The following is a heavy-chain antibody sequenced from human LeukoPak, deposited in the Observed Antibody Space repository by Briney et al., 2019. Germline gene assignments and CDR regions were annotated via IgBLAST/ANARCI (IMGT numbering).Heavy chain of an antibody. J-gene: IGHJ6*02. V-gene: IGHV3-66*01. Sequence: PGGSLRLSCAASGFTFSSYSKNWVRQAPGKGLEWVSVIYSGGSTYYADSVKGRFTISRDNSKNTLYLQMNSLRAEDTAVYYCARLGSSGWLYYYYYYGMDVWGQGTTVTVSS. CDR3: ARLGSSGWLYYYYYYGMDV. D-gene: IGHD6-19*01. CDR2: IYSGGST. CDR1: GFTFSSYS.